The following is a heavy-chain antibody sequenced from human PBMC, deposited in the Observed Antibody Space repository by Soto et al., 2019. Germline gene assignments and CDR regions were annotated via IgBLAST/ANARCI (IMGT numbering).Heavy chain of an antibody. CDR1: GGTFSSYA. V-gene: IGHV1-18*01. Sequence: ASVKVSCKASGGTFSSYAISWLRQAPGQGLEWMGWISAYNGNTNYAQKLQGRVTMTTDTSTSTAYMELRSLRSDDTAVYYCARITGGASRGYYYAFAYWGQGTLVTVSS. CDR3: ARITGGASRGYYYAFAY. J-gene: IGHJ4*02. D-gene: IGHD3-22*01. CDR2: ISAYNGNT.